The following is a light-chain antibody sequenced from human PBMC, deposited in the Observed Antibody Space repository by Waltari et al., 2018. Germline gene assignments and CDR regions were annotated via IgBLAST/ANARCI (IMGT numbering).Light chain of an antibody. V-gene: IGLV2-23*02. J-gene: IGLJ1*01. Sequence: QSALTQPASVSGSPGQSITLSCTGTSSDVGRYNLVSWYQQHPGKAPKLMIYEVSKRPSGVSNRFSGSKSGNTASLTISGLQAEDEADYYCCSYAGSSTSVFGTGTKVTVL. CDR2: EVS. CDR3: CSYAGSSTSV. CDR1: SSDVGRYNL.